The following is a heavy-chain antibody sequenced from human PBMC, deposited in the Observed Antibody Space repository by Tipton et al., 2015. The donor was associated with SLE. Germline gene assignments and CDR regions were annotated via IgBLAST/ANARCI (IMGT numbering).Heavy chain of an antibody. D-gene: IGHD2-8*01. J-gene: IGHJ4*02. CDR2: VFYTGTT. Sequence: LRLSCTVTSGSVNDNNYYWGWIRQPPGKGLEWVGSVFYTGTTYYNPSLKSRVTISADTSKNHWSLKLTSVTAADTAVYFCARGYCSDGVCYGFGFFDYWGQGNLVTVSS. CDR3: ARGYCSDGVCYGFGFFDY. V-gene: IGHV4-39*02. CDR1: SGSVNDNNYY.